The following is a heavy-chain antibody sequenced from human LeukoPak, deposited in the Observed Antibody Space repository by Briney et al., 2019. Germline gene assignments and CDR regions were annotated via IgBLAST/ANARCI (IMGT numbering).Heavy chain of an antibody. CDR3: ARDGHNWSDDGMDV. CDR2: IYTSGST. CDR1: GGSISSGSYY. J-gene: IGHJ6*02. Sequence: SQTLSLTCTVSGGSISSGSYYWSWIRQPAGKGLEWIGRIYTSGSTNYNPSLKSRVTISVDTSKNQFSLKLSSVTAADTAVYYCARDGHNWSDDGMDVWGQGTTVTVSS. D-gene: IGHD1-20*01. V-gene: IGHV4-61*02.